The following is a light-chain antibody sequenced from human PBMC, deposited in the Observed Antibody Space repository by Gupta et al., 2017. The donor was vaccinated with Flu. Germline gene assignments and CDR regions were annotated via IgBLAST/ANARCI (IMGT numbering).Light chain of an antibody. CDR3: CSYAVVDTLV. J-gene: IGLJ3*02. CDR2: EAT. CDR1: SSDVGSYGL. V-gene: IGLV2-23*01. Sequence: SSDVGSYGLVAWYQHPPGKAPKLLIFEATKRPSGVSTRFSGSKSGNTASLTISGLQADDEADYFCCSYAVVDTLVFGGGTKLTVL.